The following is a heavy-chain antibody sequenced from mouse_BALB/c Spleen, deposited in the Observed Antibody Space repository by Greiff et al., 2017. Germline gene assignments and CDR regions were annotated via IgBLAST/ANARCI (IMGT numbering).Heavy chain of an antibody. J-gene: IGHJ4*01. D-gene: IGHD2-14*01. V-gene: IGHV5-6-5*01. CDR2: ISSGGST. Sequence: EVQLVESGGGLVKPGGSLKLSCAASGFTFSSYAMSWVRQTPEKRLEWVASISSGGSTYYPDSVKGRFTISRDNARNNMYLQMSSLRSEDTAMYYWSREGNRYGDYYAMDYWGQGTSVTVSA. CDR3: SREGNRYGDYYAMDY. CDR1: GFTFSSYA.